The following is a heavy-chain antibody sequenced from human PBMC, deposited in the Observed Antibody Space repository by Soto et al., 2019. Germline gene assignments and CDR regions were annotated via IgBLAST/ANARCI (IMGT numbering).Heavy chain of an antibody. CDR3: ARSAGGNSFFEY. V-gene: IGHV4-4*02. CDR2: IYHGGTT. D-gene: IGHD1-1*01. J-gene: IGHJ4*02. Sequence: KPSETLSLTCAVSGDSVSTSNWWSWVRQPPGNGLEWIGEIYHGGTTNYNPSLKSRVTLSVDKSKNQFSLRLTSVTAADTAVYYCARSAGGNSFFEYWGQGTLVTVSS. CDR1: GDSVSTSNW.